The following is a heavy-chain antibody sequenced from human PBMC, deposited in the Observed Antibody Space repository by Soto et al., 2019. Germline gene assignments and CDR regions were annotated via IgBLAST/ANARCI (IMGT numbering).Heavy chain of an antibody. CDR2: IYHSGTT. J-gene: IGHJ6*01. Sequence: SETLSLTCAVSGDSISSGYHWAWIRQPPGKGLEWVASIYHSGTTYYNPSLTSRVTISVDTSKNQFSLKLTSVTAADSAVYYCAREVIGIAVAGRAPVYYYGMDVWGQGTTVTVSS. CDR3: AREVIGIAVAGRAPVYYYGMDV. D-gene: IGHD6-19*01. CDR1: GDSISSGYH. V-gene: IGHV4-38-2*02.